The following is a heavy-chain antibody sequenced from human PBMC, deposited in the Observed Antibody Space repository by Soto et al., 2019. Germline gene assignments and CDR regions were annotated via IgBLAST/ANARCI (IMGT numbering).Heavy chain of an antibody. Sequence: SDTLSLTCAVSGDSISRSYWWSWVRQFPGKGLEWIGEIYHSGSTIYNPYLQSRDTLSMDKTKNKIYLKINSITATNTTVYYCTSKFGQLLADAFDIWGQGTMVTVS. CDR3: TSKFGQLLADAFDI. D-gene: IGHD3-10*01. CDR1: GDSISRSYW. V-gene: IGHV4-4*02. CDR2: IYHSGST. J-gene: IGHJ3*02.